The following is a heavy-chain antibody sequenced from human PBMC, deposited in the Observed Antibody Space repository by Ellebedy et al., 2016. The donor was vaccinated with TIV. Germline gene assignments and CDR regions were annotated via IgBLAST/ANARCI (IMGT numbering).Heavy chain of an antibody. CDR1: GFTFSSYS. V-gene: IGHV3-21*01. CDR2: ISSSSSYI. Sequence: GESLKISCAASGFTFSSYSMNWVRQAPGRGLEWVSSISSSSSYIYYADSVKGRFTISRDNAKNSLYLQMNSLRAEDTAVYYCASATYDSSGYYRWGQGTLVTVSS. D-gene: IGHD3-22*01. J-gene: IGHJ4*02. CDR3: ASATYDSSGYYR.